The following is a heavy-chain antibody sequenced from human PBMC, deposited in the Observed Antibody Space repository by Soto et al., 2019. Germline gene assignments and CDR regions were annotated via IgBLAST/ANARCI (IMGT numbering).Heavy chain of an antibody. J-gene: IGHJ3*02. CDR3: TTGIVGAHDAFDI. CDR2: IKSKTDGGTT. V-gene: IGHV3-15*01. CDR1: GFTFSNAW. D-gene: IGHD1-26*01. Sequence: SLRLSCAASGFTFSNAWMSWVRQAPGKGLEWVGRIKSKTDGGTTDYAAPVKGRFTISRDDSKNTLYLQMNSLKTEDTAVYYCTTGIVGAHDAFDIWGQGTMVTVSS.